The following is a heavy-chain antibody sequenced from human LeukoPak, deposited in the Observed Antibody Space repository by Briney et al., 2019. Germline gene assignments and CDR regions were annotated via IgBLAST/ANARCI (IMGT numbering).Heavy chain of an antibody. Sequence: PSETLSLTCTVSGYSISNGYYWGWIRRPPGKGLEWIGTTYHSGTSYYNPSLKSRVTISVDTSKNQLSLKVNSVTAADTAVYYCARSPCGADCYFDSWGQGTLVTVSS. J-gene: IGHJ4*02. CDR1: GYSISNGYY. D-gene: IGHD2-21*02. V-gene: IGHV4-38-2*02. CDR2: TYHSGTS. CDR3: ARSPCGADCYFDS.